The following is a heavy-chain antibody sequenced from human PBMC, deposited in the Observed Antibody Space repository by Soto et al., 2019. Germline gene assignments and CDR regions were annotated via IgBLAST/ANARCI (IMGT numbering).Heavy chain of an antibody. D-gene: IGHD6-19*01. V-gene: IGHV3-30-3*01. CDR2: ISYDGSNK. J-gene: IGHJ4*02. CDR1: GFTFSSYA. Sequence: QVQLVESGGGVVQPGRSLRLSCAASGFTFSSYAMHWVRQAPGKGLEWVAVISYDGSNKYYADSVKGRFTISRDNSKNAPDLQMNSLRAEDTAVYYCARETYSSGWTPTFDYWGQGTLVTVSS. CDR3: ARETYSSGWTPTFDY.